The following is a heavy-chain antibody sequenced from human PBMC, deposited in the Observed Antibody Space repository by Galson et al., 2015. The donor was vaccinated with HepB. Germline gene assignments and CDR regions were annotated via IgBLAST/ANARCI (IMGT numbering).Heavy chain of an antibody. J-gene: IGHJ6*02. CDR1: GFTFSSYA. CDR2: ISYDGSNK. V-gene: IGHV3-30*04. CDR3: ARGILKGLPYYYGMDV. Sequence: SLRLSCAASGFTFSSYAMHWVRQALGKGLEWVAVISYDGSNKYYADSVKGRFTISRDNSKNTLYLQMNSLRAEDTAVYYCARGILKGLPYYYGMDVWGQGTTVTVSS.